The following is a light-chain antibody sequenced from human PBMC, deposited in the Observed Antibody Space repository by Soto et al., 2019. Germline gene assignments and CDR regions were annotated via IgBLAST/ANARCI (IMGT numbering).Light chain of an antibody. Sequence: DIVLTQSPGTLSLSPGERATLSCRASQSVSSTYLAWYQQKPVQAPRLLIYGASSRATGIPDRFSGSGSGTDFTLTISRLEPEDFAVYYCQRYDISPFPFGQGTKLEIK. CDR3: QRYDISPFP. CDR2: GAS. CDR1: QSVSSTY. J-gene: IGKJ2*01. V-gene: IGKV3-20*01.